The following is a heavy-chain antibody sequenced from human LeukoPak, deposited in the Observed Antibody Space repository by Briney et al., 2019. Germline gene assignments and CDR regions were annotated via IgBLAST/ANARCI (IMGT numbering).Heavy chain of an antibody. D-gene: IGHD3-22*01. Sequence: PGGSLRLACAASGFTFTSYSMHWVRQAPGKGLEWVAVISYDGSNKYYADSVKGRFTISRDNPKNTMYLQMNSLRAEDTAVYYCAITMYYYDSNGYYSFDYWGQGTLVTVSS. CDR2: ISYDGSNK. CDR1: GFTFTSYS. J-gene: IGHJ4*02. CDR3: AITMYYYDSNGYYSFDY. V-gene: IGHV3-30-3*01.